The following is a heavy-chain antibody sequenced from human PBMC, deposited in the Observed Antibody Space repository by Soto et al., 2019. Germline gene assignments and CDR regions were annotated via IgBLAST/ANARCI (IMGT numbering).Heavy chain of an antibody. Sequence: QVQLVESGGGVVQPGTSLRVSCVGSGLTFRSYVIHLVRQAPGKGLEWVALTSYDGSDKYYDDSVRGRFTISRDKSRNTVALQMDSLRLEDTALYYGARWGTTGGLDVWGQGPLVSVSS. CDR1: GLTFRSYV. V-gene: IGHV3-30*19. CDR3: ARWGTTGGLDV. D-gene: IGHD3-16*01. CDR2: TSYDGSDK. J-gene: IGHJ1*01.